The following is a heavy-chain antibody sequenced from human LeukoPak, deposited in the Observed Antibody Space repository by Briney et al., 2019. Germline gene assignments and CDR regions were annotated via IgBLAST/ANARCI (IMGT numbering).Heavy chain of an antibody. V-gene: IGHV3-30*04. CDR2: ISYDGSNK. Sequence: GRSLRLSCAASGFTFSSYAMHWVRQAPGKGLEWVAVISYDGSNKYYADSVKGRFTISRDNSKNTLYLQMNSLRAEDTAVYYCARGRTGSTDFDYWGQGTLVTVSS. CDR1: GFTFSSYA. CDR3: ARGRTGSTDFDY. J-gene: IGHJ4*02. D-gene: IGHD3/OR15-3a*01.